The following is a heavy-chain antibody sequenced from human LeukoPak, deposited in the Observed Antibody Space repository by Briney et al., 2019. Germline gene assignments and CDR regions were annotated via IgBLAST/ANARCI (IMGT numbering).Heavy chain of an antibody. CDR2: IYPGDSDA. J-gene: IGHJ3*02. CDR1: GYSFTNYW. D-gene: IGHD3-10*01. Sequence: GESLKISRKGSGYSFTNYWIAWVRQMPGQGLEWMAIIYPGDSDARYSPSFQGQVTISVDKSISTTYLRRSSLKASDTAMYYCARRGWGFGEPKRDHDTFDIWGQGTMVTVSS. V-gene: IGHV5-51*01. CDR3: ARRGWGFGEPKRDHDTFDI.